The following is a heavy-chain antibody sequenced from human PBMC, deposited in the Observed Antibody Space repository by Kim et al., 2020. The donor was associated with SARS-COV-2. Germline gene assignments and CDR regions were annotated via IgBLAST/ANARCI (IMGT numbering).Heavy chain of an antibody. Sequence: SVKVSCKASGGTFSSHAISWVRQAPGQGLEWMGGIIPIFGTANYVQKFQGRVTITADESTSTAYMELSSLRSEDTAVYYCARVSAYDSSGYYFDYWGQGALVTVSS. D-gene: IGHD3-22*01. CDR1: GGTFSSHA. V-gene: IGHV1-69*13. J-gene: IGHJ4*02. CDR2: IIPIFGTA. CDR3: ARVSAYDSSGYYFDY.